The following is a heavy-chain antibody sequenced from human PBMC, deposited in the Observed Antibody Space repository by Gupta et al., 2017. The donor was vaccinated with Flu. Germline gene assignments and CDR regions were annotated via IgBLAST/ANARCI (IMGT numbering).Heavy chain of an antibody. J-gene: IGHJ3*02. Sequence: EVQLVESGGGLVQPGGSLRLSCAASGFTFSSYSMNWVRQAPGKGLEWVSYISSSSSTIYYADSVKGRFTISRDNAKNSLYLQMNSLRDEDTAVYYCARGYYDSSGLAAFDIWGQGTMVTVSS. V-gene: IGHV3-48*02. CDR2: ISSSSSTI. D-gene: IGHD3-22*01. CDR1: GFTFSSYS. CDR3: ARGYYDSSGLAAFDI.